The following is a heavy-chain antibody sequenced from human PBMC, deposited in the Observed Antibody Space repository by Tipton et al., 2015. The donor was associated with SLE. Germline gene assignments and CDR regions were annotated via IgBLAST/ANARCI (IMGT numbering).Heavy chain of an antibody. CDR3: ARQALMGWEAFDI. J-gene: IGHJ3*02. CDR2: IYYSGST. Sequence: TLSLTCTVSGGSISSVGHYWSWIRQHPGKGLEWIGYIYYSGSTNYNPSLKSRVTISVDTSKNQFSLKLSSVTAADTAVYYCARQALMGWEAFDIWGQGAVVTVSA. CDR1: GGSISSVGHY. V-gene: IGHV4-61*08. D-gene: IGHD1-26*01.